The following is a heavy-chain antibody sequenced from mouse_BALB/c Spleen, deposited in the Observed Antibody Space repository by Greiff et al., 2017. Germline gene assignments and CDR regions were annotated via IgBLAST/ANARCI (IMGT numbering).Heavy chain of an antibody. Sequence: QLHQSGAELVKPWASAKLPLKAPGFPFTSYLMLWVKPTPGQGLEWVGEINPSNGRTNYNEKFKSKTTLTVDTSSSTAYMQLSSLTSEDSAVYYCARGGHYYGYWFAYWGQGTLVTVSA. J-gene: IGHJ3*01. CDR3: ARGGHYYGYWFAY. D-gene: IGHD1-2*01. V-gene: IGHV1S81*02. CDR2: INPSNGRT. CDR1: GFPFTSYL.